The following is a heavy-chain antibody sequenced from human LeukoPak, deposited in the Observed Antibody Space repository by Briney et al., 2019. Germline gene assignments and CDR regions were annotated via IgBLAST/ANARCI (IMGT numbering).Heavy chain of an antibody. CDR1: GFTFISFA. V-gene: IGHV3-30-3*01. Sequence: GGSLRLSCAASGFTFISFAMHWVRQAPGKGLEWVAVISYHGSNKYYADSVKGRFTISRDNSKNTLYLQMNSLRTDDTAVYYCARYGVGATHFDYWGQGTLVTVSS. CDR3: ARYGVGATHFDY. J-gene: IGHJ4*02. D-gene: IGHD1-26*01. CDR2: ISYHGSNK.